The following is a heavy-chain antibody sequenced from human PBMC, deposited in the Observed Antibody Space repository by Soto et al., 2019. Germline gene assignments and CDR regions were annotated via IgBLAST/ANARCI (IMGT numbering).Heavy chain of an antibody. CDR3: VRENYYWGMDV. CDR2: IKSGGNT. Sequence: EVQLVESGGGLVQPGGSLRLSCAASGFTVSTDWMYWVRQAPGKGLEWISVIKSGGNTNYADSVEGRFSISRDNSKNTVYLQMTSLRGADSAVYYCVRENYYWGMDVWGQGTTVTVSS. V-gene: IGHV3-66*01. CDR1: GFTVSTDW. J-gene: IGHJ6*02.